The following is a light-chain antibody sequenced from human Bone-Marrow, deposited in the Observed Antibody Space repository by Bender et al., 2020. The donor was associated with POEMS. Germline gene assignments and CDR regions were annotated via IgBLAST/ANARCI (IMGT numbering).Light chain of an antibody. J-gene: IGLJ2*01. Sequence: QSGLTQPASVSGSPGQSITISCTGTSSDVGAYNLVSWYQQLPGTAPKLMIYEVSKRPSGVSNRFSGSKSGNTASLTISGLQTEDEADYYCCSYAGTSTVIFGGGTKLTVL. V-gene: IGLV2-23*02. CDR3: CSYAGTSTVI. CDR1: SSDVGAYNL. CDR2: EVS.